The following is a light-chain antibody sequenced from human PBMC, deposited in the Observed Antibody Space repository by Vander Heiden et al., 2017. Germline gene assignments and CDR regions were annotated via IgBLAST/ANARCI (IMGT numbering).Light chain of an antibody. J-gene: IGKJ5*01. Sequence: EIVMTQSPATLSVSPGERATLSCRASQSVSSNLAWYQQKPGQAPRLLIYGASTRATGIPARFSGSGYGTEFTLTISSLQSEDFAVYYCQQNNNWPPITFGQGTPLEIK. CDR1: QSVSSN. CDR3: QQNNNWPPIT. CDR2: GAS. V-gene: IGKV3-15*01.